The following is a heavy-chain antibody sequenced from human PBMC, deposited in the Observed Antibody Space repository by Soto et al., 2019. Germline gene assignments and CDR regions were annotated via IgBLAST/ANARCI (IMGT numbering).Heavy chain of an antibody. CDR1: GGTFSSYA. D-gene: IGHD2-15*01. V-gene: IGHV1-69*01. Sequence: QVQLVQSGAEVKKPGSSVKVSCNAPGGTFSSYAISWVRQAPGPWLEWMGGIIPIFGTANYAQKFQGRVTITADESTSTGYMELSSLRSEDTAVYYCARSQGGSSSLDLDYYYYYGMEVWGQGTTVTVSS. J-gene: IGHJ6*02. CDR2: IIPIFGTA. CDR3: ARSQGGSSSLDLDYYYYYGMEV.